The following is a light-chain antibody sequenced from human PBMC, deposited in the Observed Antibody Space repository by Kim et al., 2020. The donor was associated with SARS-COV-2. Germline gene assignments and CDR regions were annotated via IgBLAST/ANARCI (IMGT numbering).Light chain of an antibody. CDR2: QAS. Sequence: SASVGDRVTITCRASQIVETYLAWYQQKPGKAPTLLVYQASSLQVGVPSRFSGSGSGAEFTLTINSLQPDDFATYYCQHYIRFPYTFGQGTKL. V-gene: IGKV1-5*03. J-gene: IGKJ2*01. CDR3: QHYIRFPYT. CDR1: QIVETY.